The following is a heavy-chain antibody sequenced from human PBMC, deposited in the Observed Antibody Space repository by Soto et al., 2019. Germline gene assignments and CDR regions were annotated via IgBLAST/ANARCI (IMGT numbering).Heavy chain of an antibody. CDR2: ISAYNGDA. J-gene: IGHJ4*02. CDR3: ARMADTGWNFDY. V-gene: IGHV1-18*01. D-gene: IGHD6-19*01. CDR1: GYTFTNYG. Sequence: VHLVQSGAEVKRPGASVKVSCKASGYTFTNYGISWVRQAPGQGLEWMGWISAYNGDANYAQKLQGRVTMTTDTSTSTAYMELRSLRSDETAVYYCARMADTGWNFDYWGQGTLVAVSS.